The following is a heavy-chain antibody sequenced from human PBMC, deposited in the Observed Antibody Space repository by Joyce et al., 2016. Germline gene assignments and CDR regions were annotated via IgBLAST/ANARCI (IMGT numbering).Heavy chain of an antibody. Sequence: EVQLVESGGGLVQPGGSLRLSCAASGFNFSNSWMTWVRQAQGKGLEGVATINQDESEKSYVDSVRGRFTISRENAENSLHLQMSSLRAEDTAVYYCARLDVYDYVWGNYRPFDYWGQGTLVTVSS. J-gene: IGHJ4*02. CDR1: GFNFSNSW. CDR3: ARLDVYDYVWGNYRPFDY. V-gene: IGHV3-7*01. CDR2: INQDESEK. D-gene: IGHD3-16*02.